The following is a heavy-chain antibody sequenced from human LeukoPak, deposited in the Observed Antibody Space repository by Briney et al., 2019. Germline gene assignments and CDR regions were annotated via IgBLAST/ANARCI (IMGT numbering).Heavy chain of an antibody. CDR3: ASGRGWVFDN. CDR1: GFPFSNHW. V-gene: IGHV3-7*01. Sequence: GGSLRLSCAASGFPFSNHWLSWFRQSPEKGLEWVANIKQDGSEKYYLDSVKGRFTISRDNAKNSQYLQMSSLRAEDTAVYYCASGRGWVFDNWGQGTLVTVSS. D-gene: IGHD6-19*01. J-gene: IGHJ4*02. CDR2: IKQDGSEK.